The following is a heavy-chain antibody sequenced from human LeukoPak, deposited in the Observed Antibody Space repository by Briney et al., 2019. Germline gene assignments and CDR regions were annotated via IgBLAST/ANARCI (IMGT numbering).Heavy chain of an antibody. V-gene: IGHV1-46*01. D-gene: IGHD3-3*01. J-gene: IGHJ4*02. CDR1: GYTFTSYY. CDR2: INPSGGST. Sequence: ASVKVSCKASGYTFTSYYMHWVRQAPGQGLEWMGIINPSGGSTSYAQKFQGRVTMTRDMSTSTVYMELSSLRSEDTAVYYCARAYYDFWSGYHKGAGYWGQGTLVTVSS. CDR3: ARAYYDFWSGYHKGAGY.